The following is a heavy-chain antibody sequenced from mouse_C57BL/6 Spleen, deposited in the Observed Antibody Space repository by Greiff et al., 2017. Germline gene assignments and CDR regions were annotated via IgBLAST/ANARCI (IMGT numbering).Heavy chain of an antibody. V-gene: IGHV1-82*01. CDR2: IYPGDGDT. CDR1: GYAFSSSW. D-gene: IGHD1-1*01. CDR3: AREATVVAYYFDY. J-gene: IGHJ2*01. Sequence: VKLQESGPELVKPGASVKISCKASGYAFSSSWMNWVKQRPGKGLEWIGRIYPGDGDTNYNGKFKGKATLTADKSSSTAYMQLSSLTSEDSAVYFCAREATVVAYYFDYWGQGTTLTVSS.